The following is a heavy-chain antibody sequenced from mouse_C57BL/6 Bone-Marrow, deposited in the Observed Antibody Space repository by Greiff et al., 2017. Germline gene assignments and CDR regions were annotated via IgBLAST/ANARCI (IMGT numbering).Heavy chain of an antibody. D-gene: IGHD1-1*01. J-gene: IGHJ1*03. Sequence: QVQLKESGSELRSPGSSVKLSCKDFDSEVFPIAYMSWVRQKPGHGFEWIGGILPSIGRTIYGEKLEDKATLDAETLSNTAYLELNSLTSEDSAIYYCARDYYGSGYWYYDVWGTGTTVTVSS. V-gene: IGHV15-2*01. CDR2: ILPSIGRT. CDR3: ARDYYGSGYWYYDV. CDR1: DSEVFPIAY.